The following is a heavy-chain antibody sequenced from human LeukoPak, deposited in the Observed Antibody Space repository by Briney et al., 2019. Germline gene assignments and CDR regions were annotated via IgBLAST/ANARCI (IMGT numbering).Heavy chain of an antibody. CDR1: GGSISTYY. CDR3: ARDPPGHVAFDI. CDR2: IYYSGRT. Sequence: PSETLSLTCTVSGGSISTYYWNWIRQPPGKGLEWIGYIYYSGRTNYNPFLKSRVTISVDTSKNQFSLKLTSVTAADTAVYYCARDPPGHVAFDIWGQGTMVTVSS. J-gene: IGHJ3*02. V-gene: IGHV4-59*01.